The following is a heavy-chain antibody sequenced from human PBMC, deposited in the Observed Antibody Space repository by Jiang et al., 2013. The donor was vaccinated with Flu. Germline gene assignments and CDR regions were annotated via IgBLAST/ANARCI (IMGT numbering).Heavy chain of an antibody. D-gene: IGHD2-21*01. CDR2: ISFDGSVD. CDR1: GFTFSTSG. J-gene: IGHJ4*02. Sequence: VQLVESGGGVVQPGKSLRLSCAASGFTFSTSGMHWVRQAPGKGLEWVAVISFDGSVDYYADSVKGRFTISRDDSKNTVFLQMNSLRPEDTAVYYCAKDLTVFXAGDCSLFDYWGQGTLVTVSS. V-gene: IGHV3-30*18. CDR3: AKDLTVFXAGDCSLFDY.